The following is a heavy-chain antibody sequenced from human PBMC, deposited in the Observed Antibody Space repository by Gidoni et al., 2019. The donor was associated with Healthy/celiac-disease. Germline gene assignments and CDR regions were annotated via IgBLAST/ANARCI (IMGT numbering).Heavy chain of an antibody. D-gene: IGHD3-22*01. CDR1: GFPFDDYA. V-gene: IGHV3-9*01. Sequence: EVQLVESGGGLVQPGRSLRLSCAASGFPFDDYAMHWVRQAPGKGLEWVSGISWNSGSIGYADSVKGRFTISRDNAKNSLYLQMNSLRAEDTALYYCAKGYYDSSGYLSYWGQGTLVTVSS. J-gene: IGHJ4*02. CDR2: ISWNSGSI. CDR3: AKGYYDSSGYLSY.